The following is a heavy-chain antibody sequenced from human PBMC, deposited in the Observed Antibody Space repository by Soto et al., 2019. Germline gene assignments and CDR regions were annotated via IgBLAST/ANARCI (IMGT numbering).Heavy chain of an antibody. V-gene: IGHV4-34*01. CDR3: ARGVEMATITSGYFDY. CDR2: INHSGST. Sequence: SETLSLTCAVYGGSFSGYYWSWIRQPPGKGLEWIGEINHSGSTNYNPSLKSRVTISVDTSKNQFSLKLSSVTAADTAVYYCARGVEMATITSGYFDYWGQGTLVTVSS. CDR1: GGSFSGYY. J-gene: IGHJ4*02. D-gene: IGHD5-12*01.